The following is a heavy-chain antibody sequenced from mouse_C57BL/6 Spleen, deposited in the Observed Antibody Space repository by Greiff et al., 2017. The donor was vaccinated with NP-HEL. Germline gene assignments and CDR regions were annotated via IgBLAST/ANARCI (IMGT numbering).Heavy chain of an antibody. CDR2: FHPEDGDT. CDR3: TIWYYAMDY. J-gene: IGHJ4*01. CDR1: GFNITDYY. V-gene: IGHV14-1*01. Sequence: EVMLVESGAELVRPGASVKLSCTASGFNITDYYMHWVKQRPEQGLEWIGRFHPEDGDTEYAPKFQGKATMTADTSSNTAYLQLSSLTSEDTAVYYCTIWYYAMDYWGQGTSVTVSS.